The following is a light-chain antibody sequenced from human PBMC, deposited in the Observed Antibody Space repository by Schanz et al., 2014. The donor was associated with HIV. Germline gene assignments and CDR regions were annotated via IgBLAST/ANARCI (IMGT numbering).Light chain of an antibody. CDR1: QYISSW. Sequence: DIRMTQSPSTLSASVGDRVTITCRASQYISSWLAWYQQKPGKAPNLLIYKASNLESGVPSRFSGSGSGTKFTLTISNLQPDDFATYYCQQYNNYPLTFGGGTKVEIK. V-gene: IGKV1-5*03. CDR2: KAS. CDR3: QQYNNYPLT. J-gene: IGKJ4*01.